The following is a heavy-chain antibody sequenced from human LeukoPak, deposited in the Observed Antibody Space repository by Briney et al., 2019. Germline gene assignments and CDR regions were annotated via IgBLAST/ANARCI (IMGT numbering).Heavy chain of an antibody. CDR1: GGTFSSYA. Sequence: SVKVSCKASGGTFSSYAISWVRQAPGQGLEWMGRIIPILGIANYAQKSQGRVTITADKSTSTAYVELSSLRSEDTAVYYCARDPKGLYYYDSSGKGGYWGQGTLVTVSS. V-gene: IGHV1-69*04. J-gene: IGHJ4*02. CDR3: ARDPKGLYYYDSSGKGGY. CDR2: IIPILGIA. D-gene: IGHD3-22*01.